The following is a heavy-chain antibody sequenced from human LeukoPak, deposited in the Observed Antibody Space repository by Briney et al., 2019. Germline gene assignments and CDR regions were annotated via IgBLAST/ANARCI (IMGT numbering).Heavy chain of an antibody. J-gene: IGHJ4*02. V-gene: IGHV3-30*03. D-gene: IGHD5-12*01. CDR2: ISYDGSNK. Sequence: PGGSLRLSCAASGFTFSSYGMHWVRQAPGKGLEWVAVISYDGSNKYYTDSVKGRFTISRDNSKNTLYLQMNSLRAEDTAVFYYATDATPLRSGYHQTYLDYWGQGTLVTVSS. CDR1: GFTFSSYG. CDR3: ATDATPLRSGYHQTYLDY.